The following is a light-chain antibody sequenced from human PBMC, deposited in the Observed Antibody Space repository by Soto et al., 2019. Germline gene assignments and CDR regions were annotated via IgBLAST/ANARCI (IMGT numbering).Light chain of an antibody. Sequence: EIVLTQSPGTLSLSPGERATLSCRASQSVSSTYLAWFQQKPGQAPRLLIFGASTRATGIPDRFSGSGSGPAFTHTISRLEPEDFAVYYCQQYILWPRTFGQGKKVEIK. CDR2: GAS. CDR3: QQYILWPRT. J-gene: IGKJ1*01. CDR1: QSVSSTY. V-gene: IGKV3-20*01.